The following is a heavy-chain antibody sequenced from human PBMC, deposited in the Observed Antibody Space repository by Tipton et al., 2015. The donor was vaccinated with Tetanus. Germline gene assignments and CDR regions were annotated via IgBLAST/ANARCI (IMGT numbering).Heavy chain of an antibody. Sequence: QLVQSGAEVKKPGASVKVSCKASGYTFSGYYLYWVRQAPGQGLEWMGWIDPNSGHTNYAQEFQGRVTMTRDRSISTAYMELSRLRSDDTAVYFCARDRGDYIYYGMDVWGPGTTVTVSS. J-gene: IGHJ6*02. D-gene: IGHD3-22*01. CDR2: IDPNSGHT. CDR1: GYTFSGYY. V-gene: IGHV1-2*02. CDR3: ARDRGDYIYYGMDV.